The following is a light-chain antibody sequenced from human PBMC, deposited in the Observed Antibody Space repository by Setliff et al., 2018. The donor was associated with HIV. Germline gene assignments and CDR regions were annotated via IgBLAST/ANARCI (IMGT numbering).Light chain of an antibody. CDR1: SSNIGRNP. Sequence: SALTQPPSVSGTPGQRVSISCSGSSSNIGRNPVNWYQQLPGTAPKLLIYNNFQGPSGVPDRFSGSKSGTSASLAISGLQSEDEADYYCATWDDSLNGYVFGTGTKVTVL. V-gene: IGLV1-44*01. CDR3: ATWDDSLNGYV. J-gene: IGLJ1*01. CDR2: NNF.